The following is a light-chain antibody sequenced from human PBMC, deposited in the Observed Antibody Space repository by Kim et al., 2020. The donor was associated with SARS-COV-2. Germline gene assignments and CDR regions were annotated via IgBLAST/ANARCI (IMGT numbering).Light chain of an antibody. Sequence: QSITISCTGSSSDVGGYNYVSWYPQHPGKAPKVMIYDVRNRPSGVSDRFSGSKSGNTASLTISGLQAEDEADYYCSSYTSSSTNYVFGTGTKVTVL. CDR1: SSDVGGYNY. V-gene: IGLV2-14*04. J-gene: IGLJ1*01. CDR2: DVR. CDR3: SSYTSSSTNYV.